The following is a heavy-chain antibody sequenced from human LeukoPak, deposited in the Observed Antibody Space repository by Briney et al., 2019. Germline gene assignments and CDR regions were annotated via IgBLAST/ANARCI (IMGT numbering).Heavy chain of an antibody. Sequence: GRSLRLSCAASGFTFSTYGMHRVRQAPGKGLEWVAVIWFDGNNKYYSDSVKGRFTISRDNSKNTLYLQMNSLRAEDTAVYSCARASGPFDYWGQGTLVTVSS. V-gene: IGHV3-33*01. CDR1: GFTFSTYG. CDR3: ARASGPFDY. J-gene: IGHJ4*02. D-gene: IGHD3-10*01. CDR2: IWFDGNNK.